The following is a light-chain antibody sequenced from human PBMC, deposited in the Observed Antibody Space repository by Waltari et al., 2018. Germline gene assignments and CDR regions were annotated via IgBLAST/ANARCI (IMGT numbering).Light chain of an antibody. J-gene: IGLJ2*01. V-gene: IGLV2-11*01. CDR1: SSDVGGYDY. CDR2: DVT. Sequence: QSALTQPRSVSGSPGQSVTISCTGTSSDVGGYDYVSWYQHHPGKAPKLIICDVTKRPSGVPDRFSGSKSGNTASLTISGLQVEDEADYYCCSYAGRYTHVVFGGGTKLTVL. CDR3: CSYAGRYTHVV.